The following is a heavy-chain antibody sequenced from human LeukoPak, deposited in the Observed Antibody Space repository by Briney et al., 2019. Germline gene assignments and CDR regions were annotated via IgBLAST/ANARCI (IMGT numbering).Heavy chain of an antibody. CDR1: GYTFTGYH. CDR3: ARDLEIVVPMGY. V-gene: IGHV1-2*06. D-gene: IGHD3-22*01. CDR2: INPNSGGT. Sequence: GASVKVSCKATGYTFTGYHIHWVRQAPGQGLEWMGRINPNSGGTNYAQKFQGRVTMTRDTSISTAYMELSRLRSDDTAVYYCARDLEIVVPMGYWGQGTLVTVSS. J-gene: IGHJ4*02.